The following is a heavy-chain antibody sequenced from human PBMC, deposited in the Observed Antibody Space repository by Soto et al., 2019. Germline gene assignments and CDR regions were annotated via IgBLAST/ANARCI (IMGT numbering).Heavy chain of an antibody. V-gene: IGHV1-18*01. CDR1: GYPFISYG. D-gene: IGHD2-2*01. Sequence: QVQLVQSGAELRKPGASVKVSCKASGYPFISYGFSWVRQAPGQGLEWLGWISAYNGDTKYEQKFQGRITMTTDTSTSTAYMELRSLKSDDTAVYYCARDVAPAASPIPVDYWGQGTLVTVSS. J-gene: IGHJ4*02. CDR2: ISAYNGDT. CDR3: ARDVAPAASPIPVDY.